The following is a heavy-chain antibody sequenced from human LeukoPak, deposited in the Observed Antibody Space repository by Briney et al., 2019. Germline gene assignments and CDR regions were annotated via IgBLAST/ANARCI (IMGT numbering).Heavy chain of an antibody. D-gene: IGHD6-19*01. CDR2: INHSGST. CDR3: ARDTIAVAGTTDDY. J-gene: IGHJ4*02. Sequence: KPSETLSLTCAVYGGSFSGYYWSWIRQPPGKGPEWIGEINHSGSTNYNPSLKSRVTISVDTSKNQFSLKLSSVTAADTAVYYCARDTIAVAGTTDDYWGQGTLVTVSS. CDR1: GGSFSGYY. V-gene: IGHV4-34*01.